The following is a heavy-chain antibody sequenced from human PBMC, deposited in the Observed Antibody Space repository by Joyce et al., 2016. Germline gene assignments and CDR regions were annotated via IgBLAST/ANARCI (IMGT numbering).Heavy chain of an antibody. Sequence: QVQLVESGGGVVQPGRSLRLSCVASGFIFSNYGMHWVRQAPGKGLEWVAVRWREANSMYYADSVKGRFTLSRDNSKNTMNLQMNSLRVEDSALYYCVRELGPFNGFDIWGQGTLVSVSA. CDR2: RWREANSM. J-gene: IGHJ3*02. D-gene: IGHD2-8*01. V-gene: IGHV3-33*01. CDR1: GFIFSNYG. CDR3: VRELGPFNGFDI.